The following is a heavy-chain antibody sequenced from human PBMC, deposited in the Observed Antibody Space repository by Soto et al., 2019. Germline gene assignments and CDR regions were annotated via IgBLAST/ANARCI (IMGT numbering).Heavy chain of an antibody. CDR2: IYYSGST. Sequence: QLQLQESGPGLVKPSETLSLTCTVSGGSISSSSYYWGWIRQPPGKGLEWIGSIYYSGSTYYNPSLKSRVTISVDTSKNQFSLKLSSVTAADTAVYYCARHSTIASPSAFDIWGQGTMVTVSS. D-gene: IGHD1-1*01. J-gene: IGHJ3*02. CDR3: ARHSTIASPSAFDI. V-gene: IGHV4-39*01. CDR1: GGSISSSSYY.